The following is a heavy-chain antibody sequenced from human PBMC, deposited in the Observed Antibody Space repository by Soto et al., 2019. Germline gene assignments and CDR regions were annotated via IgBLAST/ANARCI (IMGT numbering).Heavy chain of an antibody. J-gene: IGHJ5*02. D-gene: IGHD6-6*01. CDR1: GFSFTGYY. CDR3: AKDLTRQLAYWLDP. Sequence: ASVKVSCKASGFSFTGYYIHWLRQAPGQGLEWMGWINAHSGGTEYAQKFQGRVTLTRDTSIATAYLTFTSLTSDDTALYYCAKDLTRQLAYWLDPWGQGTQVTVSS. V-gene: IGHV1-2*02. CDR2: INAHSGGT.